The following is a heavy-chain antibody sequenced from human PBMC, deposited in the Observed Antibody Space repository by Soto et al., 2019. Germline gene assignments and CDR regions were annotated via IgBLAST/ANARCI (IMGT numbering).Heavy chain of an antibody. J-gene: IGHJ4*02. D-gene: IGHD3-22*01. CDR1: GRSISSGGYY. V-gene: IGHV4-31*03. CDR3: ARACSGYDSSGYFPYFDY. CDR2: IYYSGST. Sequence: SETLSLTCTVSGRSISSGGYYWSWIRKHPGKGLEWIGYIYYSGSTYYNPSLKSRVTISVDTSKNQFSLKLSSVTAADTAVYYCARACSGYDSSGYFPYFDYWGQGTLVTVSS.